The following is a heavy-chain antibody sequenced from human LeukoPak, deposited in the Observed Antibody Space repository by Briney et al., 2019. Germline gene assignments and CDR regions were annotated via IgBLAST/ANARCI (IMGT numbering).Heavy chain of an antibody. V-gene: IGHV3-23*01. CDR1: GFTFSSYA. CDR3: AKGYYDFWSGVPFDY. CDR2: ISGSGGST. J-gene: IGHJ4*02. D-gene: IGHD3-3*01. Sequence: GGSLRLSCAASGFTFSSYAMSWVRQAPGKGPEWVSAISGSGGSTYYADSAKGRFTISRDNSKNTLYLQMNSLRAEDTAVYYCAKGYYDFWSGVPFDYWGQGTLVTVSS.